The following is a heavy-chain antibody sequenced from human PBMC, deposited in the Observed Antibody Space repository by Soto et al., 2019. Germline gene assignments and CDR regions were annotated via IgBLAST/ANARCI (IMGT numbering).Heavy chain of an antibody. Sequence: GESLKISCKGSGYTSTNYWIGWVRQMPGRGLEWMGITHPGHSETKYSPSFEGQVTISADRSTRNAYLHWGSLKASDAAMYFCVRHSSTSVRAPLEYWGQGTLVTVSS. J-gene: IGHJ4*02. V-gene: IGHV5-51*01. D-gene: IGHD2-2*01. CDR1: GYTSTNYW. CDR2: THPGHSET. CDR3: VRHSSTSVRAPLEY.